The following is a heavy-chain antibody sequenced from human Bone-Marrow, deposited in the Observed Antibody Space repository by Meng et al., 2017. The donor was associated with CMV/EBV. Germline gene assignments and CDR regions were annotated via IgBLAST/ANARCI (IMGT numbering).Heavy chain of an antibody. CDR1: GYTFTDFG. V-gene: IGHV1-18*01. Sequence: ASVKVSCKASGYTFTDFGINWVRLAPGRGLEWMGWISVKTGNTKYPSKVQGRVTMTRDTSTNTAYMELRSLTSDDTAVYYCARAGVLRGMDVWGQGTTVTVSS. CDR2: ISVKTGNT. CDR3: ARAGVLRGMDV. J-gene: IGHJ6*02. D-gene: IGHD2-8*02.